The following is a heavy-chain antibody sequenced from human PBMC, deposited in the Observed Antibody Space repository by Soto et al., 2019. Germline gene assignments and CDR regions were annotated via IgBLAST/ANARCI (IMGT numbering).Heavy chain of an antibody. D-gene: IGHD1-26*01. CDR1: VYSFTSYW. CDR2: TDPSDSYT. V-gene: IGHV5-10-1*01. J-gene: IGHJ3*02. Sequence: GESLKIACKGSVYSFTSYWISWVRQMPGKGLEWMGRTDPSDSYTNYSPSFQGHVTISADKSISTAYLQWSSLKASDTAMYYCARRGGYSGIFDAFDIWGQGTMVTVSS. CDR3: ARRGGYSGIFDAFDI.